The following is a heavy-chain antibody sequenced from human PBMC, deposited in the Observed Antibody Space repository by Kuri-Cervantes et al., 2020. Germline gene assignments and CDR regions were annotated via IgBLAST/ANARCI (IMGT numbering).Heavy chain of an antibody. V-gene: IGHV4-4*02. CDR1: GGSISSYYW. J-gene: IGHJ2*01. CDR3: ARETDWYFDV. D-gene: IGHD1-14*01. Sequence: SETLSLTCGVSGGSISSYYWWSWVRQPPGKGLEWIGEISRSGSTNYNPSLKSRVSMSVDRSKVQFSLNLGSLTSADTAIYYCARETDWYFDVWGRGTLVTVSS. CDR2: ISRSGST.